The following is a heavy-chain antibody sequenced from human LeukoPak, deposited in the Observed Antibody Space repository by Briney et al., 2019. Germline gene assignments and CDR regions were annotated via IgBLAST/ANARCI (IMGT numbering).Heavy chain of an antibody. V-gene: IGHV4-59*01. CDR2: IYYSGST. D-gene: IGHD6-13*01. Sequence: SETLSLTCTVSGGSMSSYYWSWIRQPPGKGLEWIGNIYYSGSTNYSPSLKSRLTISVDTSKNQFSLKLSSVTAADTAVYYCARTYGSSGLGYFDLWGRGTLVTVSS. J-gene: IGHJ2*01. CDR1: GGSMSSYY. CDR3: ARTYGSSGLGYFDL.